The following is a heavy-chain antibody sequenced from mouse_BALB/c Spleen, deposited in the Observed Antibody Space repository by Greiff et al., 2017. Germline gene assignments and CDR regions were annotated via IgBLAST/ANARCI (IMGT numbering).Heavy chain of an antibody. CDR2: ISSGSSTI. CDR3: ARGMYSYAMDY. J-gene: IGHJ4*01. Sequence: EVKLVESGGGLVQPGGSRKLSCAASGFTFSSFGMHWVRQAPEKGLEWVAYISSGSSTIYYADTVKGRFTISRDNSKNTLYLQMTSLRSEDTAMYYCARGMYSYAMDYWGQGTSVTVSS. V-gene: IGHV5-17*02. CDR1: GFTFSSFG.